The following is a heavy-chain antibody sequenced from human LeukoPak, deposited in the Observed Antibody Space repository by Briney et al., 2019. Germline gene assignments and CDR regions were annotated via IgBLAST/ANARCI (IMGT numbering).Heavy chain of an antibody. CDR1: GISLSSYS. CDR2: ISGSSSFI. CDR3: ARGRGTLVSSPGEGRLFDY. D-gene: IGHD3-10*01. J-gene: IGHJ4*02. V-gene: IGHV3-21*01. Sequence: GGSLRLSCAASGISLSSYSMSWVRQVPGKGLEWVSSISGSSSFIYYADSLKGRFTISRDNAKNSLFLQMNSLRAEDTAVYYCARGRGTLVSSPGEGRLFDYWGQGTLVTVSS.